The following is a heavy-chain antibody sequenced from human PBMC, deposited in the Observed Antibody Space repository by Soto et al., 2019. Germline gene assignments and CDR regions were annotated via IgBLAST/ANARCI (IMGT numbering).Heavy chain of an antibody. Sequence: QVQLVQSGAGLKKPESPVKVSCKAPGGTFSTYAISWVRQPPGQGLEWMGGIIPMFGTANYAKRFQDRVTITADESTNTVYMELSSLRSEDTAVYFCASGIQLWLRRINNGYSGWGQGTLVTVSS. J-gene: IGHJ4*02. CDR2: IIPMFGTA. CDR3: ASGIQLWLRRINNGYSG. CDR1: GGTFSTYA. V-gene: IGHV1-69*12. D-gene: IGHD5-18*01.